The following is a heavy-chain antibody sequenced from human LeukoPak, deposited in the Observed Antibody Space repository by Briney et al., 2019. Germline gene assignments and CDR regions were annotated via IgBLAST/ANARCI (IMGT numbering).Heavy chain of an antibody. CDR1: GFTFSSYE. Sequence: PGGSLRLSCAVSGFTFSSYEMNWVRQAPGKGLEWLSYISGNGGVIQYADSVKGRFTISRDNAKNLLYLQIDSLRVEDTAIYYCARDPRTVRIWGQGTLVTVSS. CDR3: ARDPRTVRI. D-gene: IGHD1-1*01. V-gene: IGHV3-48*03. CDR2: ISGNGGVI. J-gene: IGHJ4*02.